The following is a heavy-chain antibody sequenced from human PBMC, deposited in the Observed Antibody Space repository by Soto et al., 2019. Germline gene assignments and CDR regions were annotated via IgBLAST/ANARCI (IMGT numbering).Heavy chain of an antibody. V-gene: IGHV3-33*01. D-gene: IGHD2-21*02. Sequence: QVQLVESGGGVVQPGRSLRLSCAASGFTFSSYGMHWVRQAPGKGLEWVAVIWYDGSNKYYADSVKGRFTISRDNSKNTLYLQMNSLRAEDTAVYYCARDWRLDCGGDCYTFDYWGQGTLVTVSS. CDR3: ARDWRLDCGGDCYTFDY. CDR2: IWYDGSNK. J-gene: IGHJ4*02. CDR1: GFTFSSYG.